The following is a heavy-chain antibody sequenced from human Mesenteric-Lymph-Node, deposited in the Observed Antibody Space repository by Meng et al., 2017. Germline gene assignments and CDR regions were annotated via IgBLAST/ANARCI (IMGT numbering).Heavy chain of an antibody. Sequence: QVQLVQSGAELKKPGASVTASCKASGYTFTSYGIHWVRQAPGQGLEWMGWINVGNDKRKYSQKFQGRVTITRDTSASTAYMEVSSLRSEDTAVYYCARDRPYFDSNWFDPWGQGTLVTVSS. CDR3: ARDRPYFDSNWFDP. CDR2: INVGNDKR. J-gene: IGHJ5*02. CDR1: GYTFTSYG. D-gene: IGHD3-9*01. V-gene: IGHV1-3*01.